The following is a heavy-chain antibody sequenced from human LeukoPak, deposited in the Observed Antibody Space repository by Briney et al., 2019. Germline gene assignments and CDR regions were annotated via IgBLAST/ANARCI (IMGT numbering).Heavy chain of an antibody. CDR3: ARDTKYYYYYYGMDV. CDR2: IYYSGST. V-gene: IGHV4-59*01. J-gene: IGHJ6*02. Sequence: SETLSLTCAVSGASINDFYWTWIRQPPGKGLEWIGYIYYSGSTNYNPSLKSRVTISVDTSKNQFSLKLSSVTAADTAVYYCARDTKYYYYYYGMDVWGQGTTVTVSS. CDR1: GASINDFY.